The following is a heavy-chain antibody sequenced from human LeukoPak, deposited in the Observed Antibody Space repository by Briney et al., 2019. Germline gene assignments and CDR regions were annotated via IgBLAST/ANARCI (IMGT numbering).Heavy chain of an antibody. Sequence: SETLSLTCAASGGSISSYYWSWIRQPPGRGLEWIGSIHYSGSTSYNSSLKSRVTISVDTSKNQFSLKLSSVTPADTAVYYCARQVYSSSWSYYFDSWGQGILVTVSS. J-gene: IGHJ4*02. CDR1: GGSISSYY. CDR2: IHYSGST. D-gene: IGHD6-13*01. CDR3: ARQVYSSSWSYYFDS. V-gene: IGHV4-59*01.